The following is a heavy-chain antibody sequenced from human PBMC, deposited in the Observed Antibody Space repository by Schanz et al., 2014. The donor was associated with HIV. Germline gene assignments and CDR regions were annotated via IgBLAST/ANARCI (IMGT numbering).Heavy chain of an antibody. J-gene: IGHJ5*02. CDR1: GFTFSIYS. Sequence: DLEESGGGLVKPGGSLRLSCAASGFTFSIYSMNWVRQAPGKGLEWVSSISSDSSYIFYADSMKGRFTISRDNARNSLYLQIRSLRAEDTAIYYCARDYHWNWFDPWGQGTLVTVSS. V-gene: IGHV3-21*04. D-gene: IGHD1-20*01. CDR3: ARDYHWNWFDP. CDR2: ISSDSSYI.